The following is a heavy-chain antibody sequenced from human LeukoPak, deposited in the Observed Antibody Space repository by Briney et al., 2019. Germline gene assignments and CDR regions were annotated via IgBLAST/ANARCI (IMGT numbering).Heavy chain of an antibody. CDR3: TKEMSYDDILTGYYRYYYGMDV. CDR1: GFTFSSYA. CDR2: IKSKTDGGTT. D-gene: IGHD3-9*01. Sequence: GGSLRLSCAASGFTFSSYAMSWVRQAPGKGLEWVGRIKSKTDGGTTDYAAPVKGRFTISRDDSKNTLYLQMNSLKTEDTAVYFYTKEMSYDDILTGYYRYYYGMDVWGKGTTVTVSS. V-gene: IGHV3-15*01. J-gene: IGHJ6*04.